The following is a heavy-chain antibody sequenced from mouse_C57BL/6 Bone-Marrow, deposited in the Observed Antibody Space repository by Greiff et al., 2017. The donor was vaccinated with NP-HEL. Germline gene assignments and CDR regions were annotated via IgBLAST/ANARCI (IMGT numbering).Heavy chain of an antibody. CDR1: GYTFTNYW. J-gene: IGHJ4*01. V-gene: IGHV1-63*01. D-gene: IGHD2-4*01. CDR2: IYPGGGYT. Sequence: SGAELVRPGTSVKMSCKASGYTFTNYWIGWAKQRPGHGLEWIGDIYPGGGYTNYNEKFKGKATLTADKSSSTAYMQFSSLTSEDSAIYYCARGGIYYDYDGGYAMDYWGQGTSVTVSS. CDR3: ARGGIYYDYDGGYAMDY.